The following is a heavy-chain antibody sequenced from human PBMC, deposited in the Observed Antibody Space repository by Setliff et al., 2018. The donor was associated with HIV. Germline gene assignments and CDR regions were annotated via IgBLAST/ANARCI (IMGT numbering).Heavy chain of an antibody. CDR3: ARERGDCSSNTCYGTDY. Sequence: GESLKISCQGSGYRFPNYWIGWVRQVPGKGLEWMGIIYPGDSEIRYSPSFQGQVTISVDKSISTAYLQWSSLKASDTAMYYCARERGDCSSNTCYGTDYWGQGTLVTVSS. CDR2: IYPGDSEI. J-gene: IGHJ4*02. V-gene: IGHV5-51*01. CDR1: GYRFPNYW. D-gene: IGHD2-2*01.